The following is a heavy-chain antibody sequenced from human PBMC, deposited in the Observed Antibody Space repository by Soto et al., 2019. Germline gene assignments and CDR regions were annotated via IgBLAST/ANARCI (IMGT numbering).Heavy chain of an antibody. CDR2: IYSGGST. V-gene: IGHV3-53*01. CDR1: GFTVSSNY. Sequence: GGSLRLSCAASGFTVSSNYMSWVRQAPGKWLEWVSVIYSGGSTYYADSVKGRFTISRDNSKNTLYLQMNSLRAEDTAVYYCARDLYGDYGNWFDPWGQGXLVTVYS. J-gene: IGHJ5*02. CDR3: ARDLYGDYGNWFDP. D-gene: IGHD4-17*01.